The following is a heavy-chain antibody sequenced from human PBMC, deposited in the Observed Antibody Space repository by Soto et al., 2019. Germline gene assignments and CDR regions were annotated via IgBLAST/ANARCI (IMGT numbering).Heavy chain of an antibody. Sequence: QVQLVESGGGVVQPGRSLRLSCAASGFTFSTYGMHWVRQAPGKGLEWVAVIWYDGSNKYYADSVKGRFTISRDNSKNPLYLQMNSLRAEDTAVYYGARVSTAMVYFDYWGQGTLVTVSS. J-gene: IGHJ4*02. CDR3: ARVSTAMVYFDY. D-gene: IGHD5-18*01. CDR2: IWYDGSNK. CDR1: GFTFSTYG. V-gene: IGHV3-33*01.